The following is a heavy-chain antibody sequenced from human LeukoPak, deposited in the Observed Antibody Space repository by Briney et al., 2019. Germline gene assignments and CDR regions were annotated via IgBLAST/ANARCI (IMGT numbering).Heavy chain of an antibody. D-gene: IGHD3-22*01. CDR1: GGSISSGGYY. V-gene: IGHV4-31*03. CDR3: ARDGHSSGYNDLAGDAFDI. J-gene: IGHJ3*02. CDR2: IYYSGST. Sequence: SETLSLTCTVSGGSISSGGYYWSWIRQHPGKGLEWIGYIYYSGSTYYNPSLKSRVTISVDTSKNQFSLKLSSVTAADTAVYYCARDGHSSGYNDLAGDAFDIWGQGTMVTVSS.